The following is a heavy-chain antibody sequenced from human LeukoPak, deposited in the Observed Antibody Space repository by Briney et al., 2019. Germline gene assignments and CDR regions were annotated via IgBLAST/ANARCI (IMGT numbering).Heavy chain of an antibody. D-gene: IGHD5-12*01. CDR3: AKDPRVATIEIFDY. J-gene: IGHJ4*02. CDR2: ISGGGGVT. V-gene: IGHV3-23*01. Sequence: GGSLRLSCAASGFTFSSYAMSWVRQAPGKGLEWGSSISGGGGVTYYADSVKGRFTISRDNSKNTLYLQMNSLRAEDTAVYYCAKDPRVATIEIFDYWGQGTLVTVSS. CDR1: GFTFSSYA.